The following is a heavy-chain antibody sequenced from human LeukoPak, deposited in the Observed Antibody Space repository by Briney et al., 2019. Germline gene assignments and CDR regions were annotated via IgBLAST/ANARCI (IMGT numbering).Heavy chain of an antibody. V-gene: IGHV3-23*01. CDR3: SKDPNGDYVGAFDM. J-gene: IGHJ3*02. D-gene: IGHD4-17*01. Sequence: PGGSLRLSCAASGFTFSSYATTWVRHSPVRGLEWVSSINSSGDGTWYRNSVKGRFTVSRDNSKNTLFLHMDSLRADDTAVYYCSKDPNGDYVGAFDMWGPGTRVTVSS. CDR1: GFTFSSYA. CDR2: INSSGDGT.